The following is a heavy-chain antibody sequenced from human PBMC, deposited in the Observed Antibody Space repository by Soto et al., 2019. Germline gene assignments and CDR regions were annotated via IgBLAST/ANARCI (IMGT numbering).Heavy chain of an antibody. CDR3: AKSYFIDFEPPFDY. V-gene: IGHV3-23*01. J-gene: IGHJ4*02. Sequence: GGSLRLSCAASGFTFSSYAMSWVRQAPGKGLDWVSAISGSGVSTYYADSVKGRFTISRDNSKNTLYLQMNSLRAEDTAVYYCAKSYFIDFEPPFDYWGQGTLVTVSS. D-gene: IGHD3-9*01. CDR1: GFTFSSYA. CDR2: ISGSGVST.